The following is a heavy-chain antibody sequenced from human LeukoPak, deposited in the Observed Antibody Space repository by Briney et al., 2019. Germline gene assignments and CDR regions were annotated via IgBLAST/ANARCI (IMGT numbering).Heavy chain of an antibody. D-gene: IGHD1-1*01. CDR3: AKEITTTGLITLDY. V-gene: IGHV3-23*01. CDR2: ISGSGYDT. Sequence: GGSLRLSRTASGFTFSSYAMSWVRQAPGKGLEWVSAISGSGYDTYYPDSVRGRFTISRDNSRNTVYLQMNSLRAEDTAVYFCAKEITTTGLITLDYWGQGTPVTVSS. CDR1: GFTFSSYA. J-gene: IGHJ4*02.